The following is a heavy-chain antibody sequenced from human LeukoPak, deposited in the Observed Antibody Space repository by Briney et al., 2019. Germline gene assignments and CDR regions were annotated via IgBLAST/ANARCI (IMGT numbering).Heavy chain of an antibody. Sequence: PGGSLRLSCAASGFTFSSYAMSWVRQAPGKGLEWVSGIRGSGDNTHYADSVKGRFTISRDNSKNTLYVQVNSLGTEDTAAYYCAKGSYYDSSGSFYFDYWGQGTLVTVSS. D-gene: IGHD3-22*01. CDR3: AKGSYYDSSGSFYFDY. CDR2: IRGSGDNT. J-gene: IGHJ4*02. V-gene: IGHV3-23*01. CDR1: GFTFSSYA.